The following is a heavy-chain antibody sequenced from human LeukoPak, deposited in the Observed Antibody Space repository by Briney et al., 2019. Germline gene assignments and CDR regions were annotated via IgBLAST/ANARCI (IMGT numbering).Heavy chain of an antibody. J-gene: IGHJ4*02. D-gene: IGHD6-19*01. CDR2: IYYSGST. CDR3: ARGGWSRRYFDY. Sequence: SETLSLTCTVSGGSISSSSYYWGWIRQPPGKGLEWIGSIYYSGSTNYNPSLKSRVTISVDTSKNQFSLKLSSVTAADTAVYYCARGGWSRRYFDYWGQGTLVTVSS. V-gene: IGHV4-39*07. CDR1: GGSISSSSYY.